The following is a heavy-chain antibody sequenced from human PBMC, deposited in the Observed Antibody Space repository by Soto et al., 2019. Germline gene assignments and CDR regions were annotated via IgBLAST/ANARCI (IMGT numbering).Heavy chain of an antibody. D-gene: IGHD1-1*01. CDR2: IYPSVSS. J-gene: IGHJ4*02. Sequence: SETLSLTCSVAGFAISRGYYWSFVRQPPGKGLEWIGSIYPSVSSYHNPSLETRVRLSIDTSKNQFTLNLTSVTAADTALYYCAREKVGTTFFDNWGQGIQVTVSS. CDR1: GFAISRGYY. CDR3: AREKVGTTFFDN. V-gene: IGHV4-38-2*02.